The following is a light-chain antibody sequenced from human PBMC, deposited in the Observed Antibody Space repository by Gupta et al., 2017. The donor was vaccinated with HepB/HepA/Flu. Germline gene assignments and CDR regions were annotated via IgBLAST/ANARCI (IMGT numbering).Light chain of an antibody. CDR3: QQFNTYPLT. V-gene: IGKV1-9*01. J-gene: IGKJ4*01. CDR2: AAS. CDR1: QGISSY. Sequence: DIQLTQSPSFLSASVGDRVTITCRASQGISSYLAWYQQKPGKAPKLQIYAASTLQSGVPSRFSGSGSGTEFTLTISSLQPEDFATYYCQQFNTYPLTFGGGTKVEI.